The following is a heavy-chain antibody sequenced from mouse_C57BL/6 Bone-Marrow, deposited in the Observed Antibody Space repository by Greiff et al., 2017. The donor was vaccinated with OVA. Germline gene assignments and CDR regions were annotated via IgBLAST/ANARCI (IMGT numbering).Heavy chain of an antibody. J-gene: IGHJ2*01. CDR1: GFTFSSYA. D-gene: IGHD1-1*01. V-gene: IGHV5-4*01. Sequence: EVQVVESGGGLVKPGGSLKLSCAASGFTFSSYAMSWVRQTPEKRLEWVATISDGGSYTYYPDNVKGRFTISRDNAKNNLYLQMSHLKSEDTAMYYCARDTHYYGSSRLYYFDYWGQGTTLTVSS. CDR2: ISDGGSYT. CDR3: ARDTHYYGSSRLYYFDY.